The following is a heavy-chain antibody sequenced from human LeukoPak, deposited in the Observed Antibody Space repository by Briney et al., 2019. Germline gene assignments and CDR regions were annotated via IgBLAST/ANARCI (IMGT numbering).Heavy chain of an antibody. CDR2: ISYDGSNE. Sequence: GRSLRLSCAASGFTFTNFAMHWVRQAPGRGLEWVAIISYDGSNEYSADSVKGRFTISRDNSRNTLNLQMNSLRADDTAVYYCARDRNRSYFDYWGQGTLVTVSS. J-gene: IGHJ4*02. CDR3: ARDRNRSYFDY. CDR1: GFTFTNFA. V-gene: IGHV3-33*05.